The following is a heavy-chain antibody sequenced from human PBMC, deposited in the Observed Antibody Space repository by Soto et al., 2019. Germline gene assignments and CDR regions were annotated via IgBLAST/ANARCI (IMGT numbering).Heavy chain of an antibody. Sequence: ASVKVSCKASGYTFTSYDINWVRQATGQGLEWMGWMNPNSGNTGYAQKLQGRVTMTTDTSTSTAYMELRSLRSDDTAVYYCARGLGDFDYWGQGTLVTVSS. CDR3: ARGLGDFDY. V-gene: IGHV1-8*01. CDR2: MNPNSGNT. CDR1: GYTFTSYD. J-gene: IGHJ4*02.